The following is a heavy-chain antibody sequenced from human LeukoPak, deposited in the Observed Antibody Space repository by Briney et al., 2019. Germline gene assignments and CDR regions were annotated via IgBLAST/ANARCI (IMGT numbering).Heavy chain of an antibody. Sequence: SQTLSLTCDIFGDSVTSNSAAWNWIRQSPSRGLEWLGRTYFRSQWYDDYAVSVKSRITINPDTSKNQFSLQLNSVTPEDTAVYYCTRSPGSYSLNWFDSWGQGTLVTVSS. J-gene: IGHJ5*01. D-gene: IGHD3-10*01. CDR1: GDSVTSNSAA. CDR2: TYFRSQWYD. CDR3: TRSPGSYSLNWFDS. V-gene: IGHV6-1*01.